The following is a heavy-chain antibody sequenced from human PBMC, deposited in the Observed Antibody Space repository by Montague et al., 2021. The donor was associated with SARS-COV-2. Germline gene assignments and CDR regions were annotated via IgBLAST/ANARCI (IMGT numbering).Heavy chain of an antibody. CDR3: ARGRRILLWFGELFPVGDYSGMDV. CDR1: GGSFSGYY. Sequence: SETLSLSCAVYGGSFSGYYWSWIRQPPGKGLEWIGEINHSGSTNYNPSLKSRVTISVDTSKNQFSLKLSSVTAADTAVYYCARGRRILLWFGELFPVGDYSGMDVWGQGTAVTVSS. V-gene: IGHV4-34*01. CDR2: INHSGST. D-gene: IGHD3-10*01. J-gene: IGHJ6*02.